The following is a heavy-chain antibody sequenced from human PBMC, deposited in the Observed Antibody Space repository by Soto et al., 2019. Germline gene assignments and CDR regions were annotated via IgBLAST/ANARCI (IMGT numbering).Heavy chain of an antibody. CDR3: AKDRNYYDSSGYDY. CDR2: IIGSGGST. D-gene: IGHD3-22*01. J-gene: IGHJ4*02. CDR1: GFTFNSYA. Sequence: GSLRLSCAASGFTFNSYAMSWVRQAPGKGLEWVSTIIGSGGSTYCADSVKGRFSVSRDNSKNTLYLQMNSLRAEDTAVYYCAKDRNYYDSSGYDYWGQGTLVTVSS. V-gene: IGHV3-23*01.